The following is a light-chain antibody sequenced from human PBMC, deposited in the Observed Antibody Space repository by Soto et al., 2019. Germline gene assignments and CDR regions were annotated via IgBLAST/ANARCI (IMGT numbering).Light chain of an antibody. CDR3: QQYNSYSDA. CDR1: QTISSW. Sequence: DIQMTQSPSTLSGSVGDRVTITCRASQTISSWLAWYQQKPGKAPKLLIYKASTLKSGVPSRFSGSGSGTEFTLTISSLEPDDFAIYYCQQYNSYSDAFGQGTKVEIK. CDR2: KAS. J-gene: IGKJ1*01. V-gene: IGKV1-5*03.